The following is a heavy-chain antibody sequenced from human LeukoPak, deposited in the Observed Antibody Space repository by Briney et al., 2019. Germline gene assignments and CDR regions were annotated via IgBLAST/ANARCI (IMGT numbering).Heavy chain of an antibody. J-gene: IGHJ4*02. CDR1: GGSISSSSYY. V-gene: IGHV4-39*01. D-gene: IGHD2-21*01. Sequence: PSETLSLTCTVSGGSISSSSYYWGWIRQSPGKGLEWIGSIYYSGITYYNPSLKSRVTVSVDTSKNQFSLKLSSVTAADTAVYYCARHGIVVVSDWGQGTLLTVSS. CDR2: IYYSGIT. CDR3: ARHGIVVVSD.